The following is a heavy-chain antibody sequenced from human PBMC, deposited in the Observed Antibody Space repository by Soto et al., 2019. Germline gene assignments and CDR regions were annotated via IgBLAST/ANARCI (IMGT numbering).Heavy chain of an antibody. Sequence: EVPLLESGGGLVQPGGSLRLSCAASGFTFSSYAMTWVRQVPGKGLEWVSAISGGGNGTYYADSAKGRFTISRDNSKNTLYLQRNSLRAEDTALYYCAKDWGYSGGFNGGYYFDHWGQGTLVTVSS. D-gene: IGHD1-26*01. V-gene: IGHV3-23*01. CDR3: AKDWGYSGGFNGGYYFDH. CDR1: GFTFSSYA. J-gene: IGHJ4*02. CDR2: ISGGGNGT.